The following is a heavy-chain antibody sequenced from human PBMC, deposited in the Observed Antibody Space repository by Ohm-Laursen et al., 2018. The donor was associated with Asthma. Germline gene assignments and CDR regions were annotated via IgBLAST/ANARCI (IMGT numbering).Heavy chain of an antibody. Sequence: GSLRLSCAASGFTFSSYSMNWVRQAPGKGLEWVSSISSSSSYIYYADSVKGRFTISRDNAKNSLYLQMNSLRAADTAVYYCARTPYDSSGYYYLFDYWGQGTLVTVSS. CDR3: ARTPYDSSGYYYLFDY. CDR2: ISSSSSYI. CDR1: GFTFSSYS. D-gene: IGHD3-22*01. J-gene: IGHJ4*02. V-gene: IGHV3-21*01.